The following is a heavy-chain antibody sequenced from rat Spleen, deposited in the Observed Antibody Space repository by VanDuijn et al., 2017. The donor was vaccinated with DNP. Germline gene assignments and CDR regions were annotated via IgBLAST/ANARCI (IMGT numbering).Heavy chain of an antibody. D-gene: IGHD1-7*01. V-gene: IGHV5-29*01. J-gene: IGHJ2*01. CDR2: ISYDGSST. CDR1: GFTFSDYS. Sequence: EVQLVESDGGLVQPGRSLKLSCAASGFTFSDYSMAWVRQAPTKGLEWVATISYDGSSTYYRDSVKGRFTISRDNAKSTLYLQMDSLRSEDTATYYCATRTTGIFDYWGQGVMVTVSS. CDR3: ATRTTGIFDY.